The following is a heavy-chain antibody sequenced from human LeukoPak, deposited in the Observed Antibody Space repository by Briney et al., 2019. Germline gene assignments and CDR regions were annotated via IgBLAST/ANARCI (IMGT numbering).Heavy chain of an antibody. D-gene: IGHD6-13*01. J-gene: IGHJ4*02. CDR3: VRRWPSVFDY. V-gene: IGHV4-39*01. CDR2: IYYSGST. CDR1: GGSISSSSYY. Sequence: KPSETLSLTCIVSGGSISSSSYYWGWIRQPPGKGLEWIGSIYYSGSTYYNPSLKSRVTISVDTSKNQFSLKLSSATAADTAVYYCVRRWPSVFDYWGQGTLVTVSS.